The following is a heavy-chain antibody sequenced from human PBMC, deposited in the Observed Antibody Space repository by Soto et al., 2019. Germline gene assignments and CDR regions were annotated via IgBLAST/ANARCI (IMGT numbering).Heavy chain of an antibody. V-gene: IGHV1-24*01. CDR2: FDPEDGET. J-gene: IGHJ6*02. Sequence: ASVKVSCKVSGYTLTELSMHWVRQAPGKGLEWMGGFDPEDGETIYAQKFQGRVTMTEDTSTDTAYMELSSLRSEDTAVYYCATDLVMSNDLPTMDVWGQGTTVTVSS. D-gene: IGHD3-3*01. CDR3: ATDLVMSNDLPTMDV. CDR1: GYTLTELS.